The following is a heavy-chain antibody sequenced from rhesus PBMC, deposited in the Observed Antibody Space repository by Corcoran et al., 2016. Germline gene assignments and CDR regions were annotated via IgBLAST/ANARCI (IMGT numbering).Heavy chain of an antibody. J-gene: IGHJ3*01. V-gene: IGHV3S5*01. CDR1: GFTFSSYG. D-gene: IGHD1-26*01. CDR3: AKVDNWNYFAFDF. Sequence: EVQLVESGGGLVQPGGSLRLSCAASGFTFSSYGMSWVRQAPGKGLECVSYISNGGGSTYYADSVNGRLTISRYNSKNTLSLQMNSLRAEDTAVYYCAKVDNWNYFAFDFWGQGLRVTVSS. CDR2: ISNGGGST.